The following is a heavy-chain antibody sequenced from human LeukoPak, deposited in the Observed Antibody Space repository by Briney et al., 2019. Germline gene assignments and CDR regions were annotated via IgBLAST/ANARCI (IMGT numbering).Heavy chain of an antibody. CDR1: GFTFSSYS. Sequence: PGGSLRLSCAASGFTFSSYSMNWVRQAPGKGLEWVSYISSSSSTIYYADSVKGRFTISRDNAKNSLYLQMNSLRAEDTAVYYCARAAYCGGDCYSAHDYWGQGTLVTVSS. CDR2: ISSSSSTI. CDR3: ARAAYCGGDCYSAHDY. V-gene: IGHV3-48*04. D-gene: IGHD2-21*02. J-gene: IGHJ4*02.